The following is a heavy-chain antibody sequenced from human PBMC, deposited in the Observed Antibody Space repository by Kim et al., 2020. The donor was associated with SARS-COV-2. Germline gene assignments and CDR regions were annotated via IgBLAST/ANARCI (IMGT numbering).Heavy chain of an antibody. CDR3: ASSVLRFLEWLDPSVFDY. CDR2: ISYDGSNK. D-gene: IGHD3-3*01. CDR1: GFTFSSYA. V-gene: IGHV3-30-3*01. J-gene: IGHJ4*02. Sequence: GGSLRLSCAASGFTFSSYAMHWVRQAPGKGLEWVAVISYDGSNKYYADSVKGRFTISRDNSKNTLYLQMNSLRAEDTAVYYCASSVLRFLEWLDPSVFDYWGQGTLVTVSS.